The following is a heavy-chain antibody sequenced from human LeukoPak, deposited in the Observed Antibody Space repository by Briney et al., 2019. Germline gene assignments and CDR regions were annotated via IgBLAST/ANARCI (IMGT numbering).Heavy chain of an antibody. CDR1: GGSISSGSYY. V-gene: IGHV4-61*01. D-gene: IGHD3-9*01. J-gene: IGHJ3*02. Sequence: PSQTLSLTCTVSGGSISSGSYYWSWIRQPPGKGLEWIGYIYYSGSTNYNPSLKSRVTISVDTSKNQFSLKLSSVTAADTAVYYCAREGLDYDILTGYYGAFDIWGQGTMVTVSS. CDR2: IYYSGST. CDR3: AREGLDYDILTGYYGAFDI.